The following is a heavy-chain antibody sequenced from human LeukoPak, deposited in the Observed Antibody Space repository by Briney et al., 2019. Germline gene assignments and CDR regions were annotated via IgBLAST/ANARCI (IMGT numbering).Heavy chain of an antibody. CDR3: ARDSHAVAGYNWFDP. V-gene: IGHV4-31*03. Sequence: PSETLSLTRTVSGGSISSGGYYWSWIRQHPGKGLEWIGYIYYSGSTYYNPSLKSRVTISVDTSKNQFSLKLSSVTAADTAVYYCARDSHAVAGYNWFDPWGQGTLVTVSS. CDR1: GGSISSGGYY. CDR2: IYYSGST. D-gene: IGHD6-19*01. J-gene: IGHJ5*02.